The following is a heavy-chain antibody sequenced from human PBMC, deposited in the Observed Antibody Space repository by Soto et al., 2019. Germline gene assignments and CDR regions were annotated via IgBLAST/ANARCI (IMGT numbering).Heavy chain of an antibody. D-gene: IGHD2-2*01. J-gene: IGHJ5*02. CDR3: AKDWSRRIGYCSSTSCQGWFDP. CDR1: GFTFSSYA. Sequence: EVQLLESGGGLVQPGGSLRLSCAASGFTFSSYAMSWVLQAPGKGLEWVSAMSGSGGSTYYADSVKGRFTISRDNSKNTLYLQMNSLRAEDTAVYYCAKDWSRRIGYCSSTSCQGWFDPWGQGTLVTVSS. CDR2: MSGSGGST. V-gene: IGHV3-23*01.